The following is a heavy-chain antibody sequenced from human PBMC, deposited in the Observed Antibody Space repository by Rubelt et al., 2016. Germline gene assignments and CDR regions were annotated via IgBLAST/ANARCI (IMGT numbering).Heavy chain of an antibody. J-gene: IGHJ3*02. CDR3: ARAYSSSAGRDAFDI. Sequence: EVQLVESGGGLVQPGGSLRLSCAASGFTFSTYSMNWVRQAPGKGLEWVSYISSSISIISYADSVKGRFTISRDNAKISLYLQMNSLRPEDTAVYYCARAYSSSAGRDAFDIWGQGTMVTVAS. CDR2: ISSSISII. CDR1: GFTFSTYS. D-gene: IGHD6-13*01. V-gene: IGHV3-48*04.